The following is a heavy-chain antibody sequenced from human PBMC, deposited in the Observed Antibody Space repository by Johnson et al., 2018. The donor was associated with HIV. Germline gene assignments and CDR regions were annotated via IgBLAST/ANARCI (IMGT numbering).Heavy chain of an antibody. Sequence: QVQLVESGGGLVKPGGSLRLSCAASGFTFSNAWMSWVRQAPGKGLEWVAVISYDGTNKYYADPVKGRFTVSRDNSKNTLYLQMNRLRAEDTALYYCARGTLAAFDIWGQGTMVTVSS. J-gene: IGHJ3*02. CDR2: ISYDGTNK. V-gene: IGHV3-30-3*01. CDR1: GFTFSNAW. D-gene: IGHD2-2*01. CDR3: ARGTLAAFDI.